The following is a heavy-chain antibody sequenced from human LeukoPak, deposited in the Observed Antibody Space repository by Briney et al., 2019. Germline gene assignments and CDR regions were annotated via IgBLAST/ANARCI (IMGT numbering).Heavy chain of an antibody. D-gene: IGHD6-19*01. CDR3: ARTQQWLVLLGRYYFDY. Sequence: GGSLRLSCAASGFTFSSYAMHWVRQAPGKGLEWVAVISYDGSNKYYADSVKGRFTISRDNSKNTLYLQMNSLRAEDTAVYYCARTQQWLVLLGRYYFDYWGQGTLVTVSS. CDR2: ISYDGSNK. J-gene: IGHJ4*02. CDR1: GFTFSSYA. V-gene: IGHV3-30-3*01.